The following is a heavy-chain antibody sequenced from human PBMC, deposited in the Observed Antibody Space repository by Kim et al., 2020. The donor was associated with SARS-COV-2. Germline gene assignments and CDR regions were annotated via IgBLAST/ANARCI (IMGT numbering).Heavy chain of an antibody. D-gene: IGHD3-3*01. CDR2: IWYDGSNK. V-gene: IGHV3-33*01. CDR1: GFTFSSYG. CDR3: AREKESRYYDFWKGYYYGMDV. J-gene: IGHJ6*02. Sequence: GGSLRLSCAASGFTFSSYGMHWVRQAPGKGLEWVAVIWYDGSNKYYADSVKGRFTISRDNSKNTLYLQMNSLRAEDTAVYYCAREKESRYYDFWKGYYYGMDVWGQGTTVTVSS.